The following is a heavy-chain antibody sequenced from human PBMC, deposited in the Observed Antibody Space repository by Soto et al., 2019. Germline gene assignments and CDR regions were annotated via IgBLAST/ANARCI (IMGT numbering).Heavy chain of an antibody. V-gene: IGHV4-4*02. CDR3: ARVTVMGYDYIGGSYPSPRAFDI. CDR1: SGSISSSNW. Sequence: SETLSLTCAVSSGSISSSNWWSWVRQPPGKGLEWIGEIYHSGSTNYNPSLKSRVTISVDKSKNQFSLKLSSVTAADTAVYYCARVTVMGYDYIGGSYPSPRAFDIGGQGKMVTVSS. CDR2: IYHSGST. D-gene: IGHD3-16*01. J-gene: IGHJ3*02.